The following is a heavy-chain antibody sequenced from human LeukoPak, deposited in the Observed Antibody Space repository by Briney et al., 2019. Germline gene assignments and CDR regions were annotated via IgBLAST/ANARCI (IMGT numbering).Heavy chain of an antibody. CDR2: IYYSGST. Sequence: SETLSLTCTVSGGSISSSTYYWGWIRQPPGKGLEWIGTIYYSGSTYYNPSLKSRVTISVDTSKNQFSLKLSSVTAADTAVYYCARQLCTNGICYIFDYWGQGTLVTASS. CDR1: GGSISSSTYY. V-gene: IGHV4-39*01. CDR3: ARQLCTNGICYIFDY. J-gene: IGHJ4*02. D-gene: IGHD2-8*01.